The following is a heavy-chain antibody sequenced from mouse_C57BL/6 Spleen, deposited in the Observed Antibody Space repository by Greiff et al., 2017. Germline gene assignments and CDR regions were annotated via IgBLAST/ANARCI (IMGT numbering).Heavy chain of an antibody. V-gene: IGHV1-69*01. CDR3: SRLSTVVATDYAMDY. D-gene: IGHD1-1*01. CDR1: GYTFTSYW. CDR2: IDPSDSYT. Sequence: QVQLQQPGAELVMPGASVKLSCKASGYTFTSYWMHWVKQRPGQGLEWIGEIDPSDSYTNYNQKFKGKSTLTVDKSSSTAYMQLSSLTSEDSAVYDCSRLSTVVATDYAMDYWGQGTSVTVSS. J-gene: IGHJ4*01.